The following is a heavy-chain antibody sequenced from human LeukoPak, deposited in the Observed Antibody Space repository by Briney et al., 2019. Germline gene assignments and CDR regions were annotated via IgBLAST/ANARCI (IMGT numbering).Heavy chain of an antibody. D-gene: IGHD6-19*01. J-gene: IGHJ3*02. CDR1: GFTFDDYG. Sequence: GGSLRLSCAASGFTFDDYGMSWVRQAPGKGLEWVSGINWNGGSTGYADSVKGRFTISRDNAKNSLYLQMNSLRAEDTALYYCTRDHSSGWYSRDAFDIWGQGTMVTVSS. V-gene: IGHV3-20*04. CDR3: TRDHSSGWYSRDAFDI. CDR2: INWNGGST.